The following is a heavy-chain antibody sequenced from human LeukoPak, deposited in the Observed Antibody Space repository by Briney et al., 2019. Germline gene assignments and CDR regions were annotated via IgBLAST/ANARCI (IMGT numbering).Heavy chain of an antibody. CDR1: GFTLSSYE. J-gene: IGHJ4*02. CDR3: ARNSGWYGVS. Sequence: GGSLRLSCTPSGFTLSSYEMSWLCQAPGEGLEWVSRIDYSGGSTHYADSVMGRLTISRDNSKKTLYLQLNSLSADDTAVYYCARNSGWYGVSWGQGTLVTVSS. D-gene: IGHD6-19*01. CDR2: IDYSGGST. V-gene: IGHV3-23*01.